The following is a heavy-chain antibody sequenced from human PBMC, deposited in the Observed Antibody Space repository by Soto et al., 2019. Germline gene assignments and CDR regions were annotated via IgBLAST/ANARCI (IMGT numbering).Heavy chain of an antibody. J-gene: IGHJ5*02. CDR1: GGSITRGGYY. Sequence: QVQLQESGPGLVKPSETLSLTCTVSGGSITRGGYYWSGIRQHPGKGLEWIGYIYNSGTTYYNPTLKSSVTISVDTSKNQFSLKLTSVTAADTSVYYCARDPAPWGQGTLGTVSS. CDR3: ARDPAP. CDR2: IYNSGTT. V-gene: IGHV4-31*03.